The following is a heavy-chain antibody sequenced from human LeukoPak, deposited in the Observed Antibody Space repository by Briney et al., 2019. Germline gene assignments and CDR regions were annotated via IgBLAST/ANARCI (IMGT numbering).Heavy chain of an antibody. J-gene: IGHJ4*02. V-gene: IGHV4-61*01. CDR1: GDPISSNSNYK. CDR3: AREYSGFDY. CDR2: IYYQGST. Sequence: SATLSLTCTVSGDPISSNSNYKWSWIRQPPGKGLEWIGYIYYQGSTNYNPSLKKRVTFSVDTSKNQFSLKLRSVTAADTAVYYCAREYSGFDYWGQGTLVTVSS. D-gene: IGHD6-13*01.